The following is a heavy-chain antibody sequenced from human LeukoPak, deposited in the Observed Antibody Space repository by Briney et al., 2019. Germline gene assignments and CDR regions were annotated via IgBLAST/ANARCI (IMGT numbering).Heavy chain of an antibody. D-gene: IGHD5-18*01. CDR3: AKAFGGSYGYVYFFDY. J-gene: IGHJ4*02. V-gene: IGHV3-23*01. CDR1: GFTFSSYA. Sequence: PGGSLRLSCAASGFTFSSYAMSWVRQAPGKGLEWVSATSGSGGSTYYADSVKGRFTISRDNSKNTLYLQMNSLRAEDTAVYYCAKAFGGSYGYVYFFDYWGQGTLVTVSS. CDR2: TSGSGGST.